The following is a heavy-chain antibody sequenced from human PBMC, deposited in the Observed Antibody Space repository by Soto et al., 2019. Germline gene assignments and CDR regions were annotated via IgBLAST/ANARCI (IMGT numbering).Heavy chain of an antibody. D-gene: IGHD6-19*01. CDR3: VKGSIAVAGRKLYYFDY. J-gene: IGHJ4*02. CDR1: GFTFSSYA. Sequence: GGSLRLSCSASGFTFSSYAMHWVRQAPGKGLEYVSAISSNGGSTYYADSVKGRFTISRDNSKNTLYLQMSSLRAEDTAVYYCVKGSIAVAGRKLYYFDYWGQGTLVTVSS. CDR2: ISSNGGST. V-gene: IGHV3-64D*08.